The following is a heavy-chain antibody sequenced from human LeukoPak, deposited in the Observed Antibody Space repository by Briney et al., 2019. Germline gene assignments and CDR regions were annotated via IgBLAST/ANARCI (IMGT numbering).Heavy chain of an antibody. CDR1: GFLVADNY. J-gene: IGHJ3*01. D-gene: IGHD2-2*01. CDR3: ARGCYSTSTGCYAGGNDAFDL. CDR2: IYADGSA. V-gene: IGHV3-53*01. Sequence: GGSLRLSCAASGFLVADNYMTWLRQVPGRGLEWVSVIYADGSAHYGDSAVGRFTLSRDASENTVILQMDSLRVEDTAVYYCARGCYSTSTGCYAGGNDAFDLWGQGTGVIVSS.